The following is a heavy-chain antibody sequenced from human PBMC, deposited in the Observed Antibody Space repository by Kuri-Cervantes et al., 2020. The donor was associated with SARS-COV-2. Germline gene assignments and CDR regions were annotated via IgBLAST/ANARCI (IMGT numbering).Heavy chain of an antibody. Sequence: LPCTVPGGSITSYYWSWIRKPPGKGLEWIGYIYYSGSTNYNSSLKSRVTISVDTSKNQFSLKLSSVTAADTAVYYCARETYYYDSSGYYNLYGMDVWGQGTTVTVSS. CDR3: ARETYYYDSSGYYNLYGMDV. V-gene: IGHV4-59*01. D-gene: IGHD3-22*01. CDR1: GGSITSYY. J-gene: IGHJ6*02. CDR2: IYYSGST.